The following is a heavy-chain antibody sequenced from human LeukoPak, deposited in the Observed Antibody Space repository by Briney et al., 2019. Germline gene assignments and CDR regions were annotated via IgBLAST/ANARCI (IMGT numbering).Heavy chain of an antibody. D-gene: IGHD6-19*01. CDR1: GGTLNNYP. CDR3: AREVVAGPFDY. CDR2: VFPIIGVA. V-gene: IGHV1-69*04. J-gene: IGHJ4*02. Sequence: ASVKVSCKASGGTLNNYPITWVRQTPGQGLEWMGRVFPIIGVADYAQKFQDRLSITADKSTSTAYMELSSLRSEDTAVYYCAREVVAGPFDYWGQGTLVTASS.